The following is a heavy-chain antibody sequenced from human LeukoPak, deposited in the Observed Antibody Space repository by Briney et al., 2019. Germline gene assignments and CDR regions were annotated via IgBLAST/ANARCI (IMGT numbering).Heavy chain of an antibody. J-gene: IGHJ4*02. D-gene: IGHD3-9*01. CDR3: ARGDILTGYSLYFDY. CDR2: IYTSGST. V-gene: IGHV4-4*07. Sequence: SETLSLTCTVSGGSISSYYWSWIRQPAGKGLEWIGRIYTSGSTNYNPSLKSRVTMSVDTSKNQFSLKLSSVTAADTAVYYCARGDILTGYSLYFDYWGQGTLVTVSS. CDR1: GGSISSYY.